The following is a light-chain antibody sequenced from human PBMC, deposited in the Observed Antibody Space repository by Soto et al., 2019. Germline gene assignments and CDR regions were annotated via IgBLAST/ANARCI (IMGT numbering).Light chain of an antibody. CDR1: SSDIDAYNY. Sequence: HPGSVCCSPGHSITICCTRTSSDIDAYNYVSWYQQHPGKAPKLMIYDVSNRPSRISNRFSGSKSGHTASLTISGLQAEEEADHYCGSYTTSSTYVFGTGTKVTVL. V-gene: IGLV2-14*01. J-gene: IGLJ1*01. CDR2: DVS. CDR3: GSYTTSSTYV.